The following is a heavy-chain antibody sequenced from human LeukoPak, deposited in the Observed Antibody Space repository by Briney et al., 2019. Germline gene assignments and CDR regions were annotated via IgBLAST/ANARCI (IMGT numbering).Heavy chain of an antibody. D-gene: IGHD6-13*01. CDR2: IRYSGST. CDR3: ARDKGYHFDY. CDR1: GDSISSYY. J-gene: IGHJ4*02. V-gene: IGHV4-59*01. Sequence: NSSETLSLTCTVSGDSISSYYWNWIRQPPGKGLEWIGNIRYSGSTNYNPSLKSRVTISLDTSKNQFPLRLSSVTAADTAVYYRARDKGYHFDYWGQGTLVTVSS.